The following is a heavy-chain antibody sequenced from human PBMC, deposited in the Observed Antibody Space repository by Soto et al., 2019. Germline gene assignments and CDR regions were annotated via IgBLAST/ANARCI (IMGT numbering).Heavy chain of an antibody. CDR2: IIPIFGTA. Sequence: ASVKVSCKASGGTFSSYAISWVRQAPGQGLEWMGGIIPIFGTANYAQKFQGRVTITADESTSKAYMELSSLRSEDTAVYYCASLRAAAGTVMGAFDIWGQGTMVTVSS. D-gene: IGHD6-13*01. CDR1: GGTFSSYA. J-gene: IGHJ3*02. V-gene: IGHV1-69*13. CDR3: ASLRAAAGTVMGAFDI.